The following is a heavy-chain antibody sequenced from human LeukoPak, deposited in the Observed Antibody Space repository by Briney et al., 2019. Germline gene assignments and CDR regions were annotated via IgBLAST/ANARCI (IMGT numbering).Heavy chain of an antibody. CDR1: GYTFTSYG. Sequence: ASVKVSCKASGYTFTSYGISWVRQAPGQGLEWMAWFSAYNGKTEYAQKLQGRASMTTDTSTSTAYMELRSLRSDDTAVYYCARRPPNYYDSSGYLYHYYYGMDVWGQGTTVTVSS. D-gene: IGHD3-22*01. V-gene: IGHV1-18*01. CDR3: ARRPPNYYDSSGYLYHYYYGMDV. J-gene: IGHJ6*02. CDR2: FSAYNGKT.